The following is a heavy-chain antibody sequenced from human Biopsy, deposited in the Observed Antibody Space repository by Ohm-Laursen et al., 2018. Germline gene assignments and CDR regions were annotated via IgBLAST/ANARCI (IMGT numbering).Heavy chain of an antibody. V-gene: IGHV1-2*02. J-gene: IGHJ4*02. D-gene: IGHD6-19*01. CDR2: ISPKSGDT. CDR3: ALQSVAQMKNFDY. Sequence: ASVTVSCKASGYTFTTYDTNWVRQATGQGLEWMGWISPKSGDTNYAHKFQGNITMTRDTSMSTAYMEMSRLRCDDTAVYYCALQSVAQMKNFDYWGQGTLVTVSS. CDR1: GYTFTTYD.